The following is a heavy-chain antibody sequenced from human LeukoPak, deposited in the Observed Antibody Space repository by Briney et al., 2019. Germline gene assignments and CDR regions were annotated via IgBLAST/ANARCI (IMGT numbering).Heavy chain of an antibody. CDR3: ARSNIASYYDSRGYDAFDV. CDR2: IYHDDSDT. CDR1: GYSSNVYR. J-gene: IGHJ3*01. Sequence: GEPLLISCNGSGYSSNVYRIAWVRQMPGKGLEWMGLIYHDDSDTRYSPSFQGQVTISADKSVRAAYLQWSSLKASDTAMYYCARSNIASYYDSRGYDAFDVWGQGTMVTVSS. V-gene: IGHV5-51*01. D-gene: IGHD3-22*01.